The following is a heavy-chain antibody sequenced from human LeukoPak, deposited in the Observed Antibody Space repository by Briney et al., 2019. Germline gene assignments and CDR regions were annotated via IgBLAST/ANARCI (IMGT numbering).Heavy chain of an antibody. V-gene: IGHV4-59*01. D-gene: IGHD1-26*01. Sequence: SETLSLTCTVSGGSISSYYWSWVRQPPGKGLEWIGYVYYSGSTKYNPSLKSRVTISVDTSKNQFSLKLSSVTAADTAVYYCARGRTGSYFPADYWGQGTLVTVSS. CDR2: VYYSGST. CDR3: ARGRTGSYFPADY. CDR1: GGSISSYY. J-gene: IGHJ4*02.